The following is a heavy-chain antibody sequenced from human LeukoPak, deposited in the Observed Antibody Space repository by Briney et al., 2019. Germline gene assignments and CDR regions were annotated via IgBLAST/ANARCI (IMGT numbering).Heavy chain of an antibody. CDR2: ISSGGTYI. Sequence: GGSLRLSCAASGFTFSSYSMNWVRQAPGKGLEWVSSISSGGTYIYYADSVKGRFTISRDNAKNSLYLQMNSLRAEDTAVYFCTRDIYPLLSGYGMDVWGQGTTVIVSS. D-gene: IGHD1-26*01. V-gene: IGHV3-21*01. J-gene: IGHJ6*02. CDR1: GFTFSSYS. CDR3: TRDIYPLLSGYGMDV.